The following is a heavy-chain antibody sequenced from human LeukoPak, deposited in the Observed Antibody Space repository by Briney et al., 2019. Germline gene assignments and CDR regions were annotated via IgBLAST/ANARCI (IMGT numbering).Heavy chain of an antibody. CDR3: ARVHSSYYYYYYMDV. CDR1: GGSISSYY. Sequence: SETLSLTCTVSGGSISSYYWSWIRQPPGKGLEWIGYIYYSGGTNYNPSLKSRVTISVDTSKIQFSLKLSSVTAADTAVYYCARVHSSYYYYYYMDVWGKGTTVTVSS. J-gene: IGHJ6*03. D-gene: IGHD2-15*01. CDR2: IYYSGGT. V-gene: IGHV4-59*01.